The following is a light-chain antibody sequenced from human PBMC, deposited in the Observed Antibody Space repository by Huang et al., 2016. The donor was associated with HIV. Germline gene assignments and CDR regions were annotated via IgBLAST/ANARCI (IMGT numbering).Light chain of an antibody. CDR2: GAS. CDR3: QQYDSSPVT. CDR1: PSLGSSS. J-gene: IGKJ4*01. Sequence: EIVLTQSPGTLSLSPGEIANLSCRASPSLGSSSLAWYQQKAGKAPRLLMYGASSRATGIPDRFRGSWSGTDFTLSISRLEPEAFAVYYCQQYDSSPVTFGGGTKVEIK. V-gene: IGKV3-20*01.